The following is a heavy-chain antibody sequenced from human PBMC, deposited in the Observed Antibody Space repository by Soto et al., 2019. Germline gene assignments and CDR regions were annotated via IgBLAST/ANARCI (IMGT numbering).Heavy chain of an antibody. CDR3: ARVGEYCSTASCHHYYSYGLDV. Sequence: PSETLSLTCTVSGGSINSGGYYWSWIRQDPGKGLEWIGYTSYTGSSYYNPSLTSRVTISVDTSKNQFSLKVRSVTAADTAVYYCARVGEYCSTASCHHYYSYGLDVWGQGTTVTVSS. D-gene: IGHD2-2*01. V-gene: IGHV4-31*03. CDR1: GGSINSGGYY. CDR2: TSYTGSS. J-gene: IGHJ6*02.